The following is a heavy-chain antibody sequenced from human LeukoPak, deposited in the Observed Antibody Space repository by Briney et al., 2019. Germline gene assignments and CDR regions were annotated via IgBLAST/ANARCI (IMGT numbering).Heavy chain of an antibody. CDR2: ISSSGSII. J-gene: IGHJ4*02. CDR1: GFTFSDYY. D-gene: IGHD3-10*01. V-gene: IGHV3-11*01. Sequence: GGSLRLSCAASGFTFSDYYMSWIRQAPGKGLEWVSYISSSGSIIYYADSVKGRFTISRDNAKNSIYLQMNSLRPDDMALYYCVRGYGSGSSYYFDSWGQGTLVTVSS. CDR3: VRGYGSGSSYYFDS.